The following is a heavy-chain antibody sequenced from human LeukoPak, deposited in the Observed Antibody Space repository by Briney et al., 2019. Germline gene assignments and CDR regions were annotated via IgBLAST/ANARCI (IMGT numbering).Heavy chain of an antibody. CDR2: IYYSGST. CDR1: GGSISSYY. J-gene: IGHJ5*02. CDR3: ARDYSSGWYRGLWFDP. V-gene: IGHV4-59*12. D-gene: IGHD6-19*01. Sequence: SETLSLTCTVSGGSISSYYWSWIRQPPGKGLEWIGYIYYSGSTNYNPSLKRRVTISVDTSKNQSSLKLSSVTAADTAGYYCARDYSSGWYRGLWFDPWGQGTLVTVSS.